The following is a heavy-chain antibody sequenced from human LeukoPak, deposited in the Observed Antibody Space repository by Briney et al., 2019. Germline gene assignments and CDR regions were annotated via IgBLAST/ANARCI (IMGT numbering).Heavy chain of an antibody. CDR2: IKGDGSNT. CDR3: ARELPFDY. CDR1: GFTFSNYW. J-gene: IGHJ4*02. Sequence: GGSLRLSCAASGFTFSNYWMHWVRQAPGKGLVWVSRIKGDGSNTNYADSVKGRFTISRDNAKNTLYLQMNGLRDEDTAVYYCARELPFDYWGQGTLVTVSS. D-gene: IGHD2-15*01. V-gene: IGHV3-74*01.